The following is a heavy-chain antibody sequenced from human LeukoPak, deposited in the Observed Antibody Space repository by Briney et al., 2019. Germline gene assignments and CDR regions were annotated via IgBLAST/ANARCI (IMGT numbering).Heavy chain of an antibody. CDR3: ARDPYYYASGSYYAGRLP. V-gene: IGHV3-48*03. CDR1: VFPYSSYD. J-gene: IGHJ5*02. D-gene: IGHD3-10*01. CDR2: ISCSGSSI. Sequence: PGVPLTLSCTPSVFPYSSYDVKWVRHSPGGGLEGVSYISCSGSSIYYADSEKGRFTISRDNAKNSLYLQLNSLRAEDTAVYYCARDPYYYASGSYYAGRLPWGQGTLVTVSS.